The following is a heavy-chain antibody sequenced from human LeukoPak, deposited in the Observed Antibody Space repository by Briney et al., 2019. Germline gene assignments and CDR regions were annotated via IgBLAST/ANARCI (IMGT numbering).Heavy chain of an antibody. CDR3: AREGGVRSYSSNWYYVDY. Sequence: PSETLSLTCTVSGDSISSTNFYWGWIRQPPGKGLEWIGSIYNTGSTYYNPSLKSRVTISVDSSKNQFSLILNSVTAADTAVYYCAREGGVRSYSSNWYYVDYWGQGALVTVSS. V-gene: IGHV4-39*07. CDR1: GDSISSTNFY. D-gene: IGHD6-13*01. CDR2: IYNTGST. J-gene: IGHJ4*02.